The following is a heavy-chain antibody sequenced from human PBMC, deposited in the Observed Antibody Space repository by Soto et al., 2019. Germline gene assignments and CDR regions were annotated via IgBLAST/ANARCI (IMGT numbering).Heavy chain of an antibody. J-gene: IGHJ5*02. V-gene: IGHV5-10-1*01. Sequence: GESLKISCKGSGYSFTSYWISWVRQMPGKGLEWMGRIDPSDSYTNYSPSFQGHVTISADKSISTAYLQWSSLKASDTAMYYCARRPRASCFKMTNCSGFDPWGQGTLVTVSS. CDR3: ARRPRASCFKMTNCSGFDP. D-gene: IGHD2-2*01. CDR2: IDPSDSYT. CDR1: GYSFTSYW.